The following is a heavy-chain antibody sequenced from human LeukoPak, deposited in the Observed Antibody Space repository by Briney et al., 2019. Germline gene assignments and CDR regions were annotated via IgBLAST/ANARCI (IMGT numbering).Heavy chain of an antibody. Sequence: ASVKVSCKASGGTFSSYAISWVRQAPGQGLERMGGIIPIFGTANYAQKFQGRVTITTDESTSTAYMELSSLRSEDTAVYYCAKETRFGEGFDYWGQGTLVTVSS. CDR1: GGTFSSYA. CDR2: IIPIFGTA. V-gene: IGHV1-69*05. CDR3: AKETRFGEGFDY. D-gene: IGHD3-10*01. J-gene: IGHJ4*02.